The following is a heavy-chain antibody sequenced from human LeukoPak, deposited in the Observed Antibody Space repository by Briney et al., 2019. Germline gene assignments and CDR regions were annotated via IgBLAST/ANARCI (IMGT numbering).Heavy chain of an antibody. CDR2: ISYDGSNK. CDR1: GFTFSSYA. CDR3: ARDPYYYDSSGYYYFDY. V-gene: IGHV3-30-3*01. D-gene: IGHD3-22*01. J-gene: IGHJ4*02. Sequence: GGSLRLSCAASGFTFSSYAMHWVRQAPGKGLEWVAVISYDGSNKYYADSVKGRFTISRDNSKNTLYLQMNSLRAEDTAVYYCARDPYYYDSSGYYYFDYWGQGTLVTVSS.